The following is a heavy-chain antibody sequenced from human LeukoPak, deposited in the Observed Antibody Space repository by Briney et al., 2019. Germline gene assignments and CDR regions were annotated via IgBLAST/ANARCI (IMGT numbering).Heavy chain of an antibody. CDR2: INWNGGDT. Sequence: GGSLRLSCAASGFTFDDYAMNWVRPGPGKGLEWVSGINWNGGDTAYADSVKGRFTISRDNAKNSLHLQMNSLRVEDTALYYCARVKGGATTDYWGQGTLVTVSS. CDR3: ARVKGGATTDY. D-gene: IGHD1-26*01. V-gene: IGHV3-20*04. CDR1: GFTFDDYA. J-gene: IGHJ4*02.